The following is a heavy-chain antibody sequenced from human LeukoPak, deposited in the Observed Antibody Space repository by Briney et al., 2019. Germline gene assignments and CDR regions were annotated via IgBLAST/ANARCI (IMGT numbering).Heavy chain of an antibody. CDR2: IYYSGST. J-gene: IGHJ4*02. Sequence: PSETLSLTCTVSGGSISSGGYYWSWIRQHPGKGLEWIGYIYYSGSTYYNPSLKSRVSISVDTSKNQLSLKLSSATSADTAVYYCARTQYFERSGYHLPYDYWGQGILVTVSS. CDR3: ARTQYFERSGYHLPYDY. D-gene: IGHD3-3*01. V-gene: IGHV4-31*03. CDR1: GGSISSGGYY.